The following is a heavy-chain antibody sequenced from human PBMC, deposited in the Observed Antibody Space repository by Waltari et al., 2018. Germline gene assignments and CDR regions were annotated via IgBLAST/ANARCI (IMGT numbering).Heavy chain of an antibody. CDR3: ATSGGLPPYYYYGMDV. CDR2: FDPEDGET. D-gene: IGHD1-26*01. CDR1: GYTLTELS. V-gene: IGHV1-24*01. Sequence: QVQLVQSGAEVKKPGASVKVSCKVSGYTLTELSMHWVRQAPGKGLEWMGGFDPEDGETIYAQTFQGRVTMTEDTSTGTAYMELSSLRSEDTAVYYCATSGGLPPYYYYGMDVWGQGTTVTVSS. J-gene: IGHJ6*02.